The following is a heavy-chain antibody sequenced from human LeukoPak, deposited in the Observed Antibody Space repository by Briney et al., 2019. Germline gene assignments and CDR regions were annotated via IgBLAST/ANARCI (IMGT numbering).Heavy chain of an antibody. CDR1: GFTVSNNY. Sequence: GGSLRLSCAVSGFTVSNNYVSWVRQAPGKGLEWVSYTSSSSSTIYYADSVKSRFTISRDNAKNSLYLQMNSLRAEDTAVYYCARLRYYGMDVWGQGTTVTVSS. CDR2: TSSSSSTI. V-gene: IGHV3-11*04. CDR3: ARLRYYGMDV. J-gene: IGHJ6*02.